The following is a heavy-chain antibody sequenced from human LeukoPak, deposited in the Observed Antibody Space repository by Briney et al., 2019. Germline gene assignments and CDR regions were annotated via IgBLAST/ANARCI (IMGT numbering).Heavy chain of an antibody. Sequence: GESLKISCKGSGYSFTSYWIAWVRQMPGKGLDWMGIIYPGDSDTRYSPSFQGQVTISADKSISTAYLQWSSLKASDTAMYYCARRYGSSWSEFDYWGQGTLVTVSS. CDR1: GYSFTSYW. CDR2: IYPGDSDT. D-gene: IGHD6-13*01. V-gene: IGHV5-51*01. J-gene: IGHJ4*02. CDR3: ARRYGSSWSEFDY.